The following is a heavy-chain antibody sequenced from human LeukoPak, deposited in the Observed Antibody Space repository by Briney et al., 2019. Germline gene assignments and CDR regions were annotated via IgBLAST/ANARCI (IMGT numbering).Heavy chain of an antibody. CDR1: GYTFTSYD. V-gene: IGHV1-8*01. Sequence: EASVKVSCKASGYTFTSYDINWVRQATGQGLEWMGWMNPNSGNTGYAQKFQGRVTMTRNTSISTAYMELSSLRSEDTAVYYCARIWADWNEDSFDYWGQGTLVTVSS. CDR2: MNPNSGNT. D-gene: IGHD1-1*01. J-gene: IGHJ4*02. CDR3: ARIWADWNEDSFDY.